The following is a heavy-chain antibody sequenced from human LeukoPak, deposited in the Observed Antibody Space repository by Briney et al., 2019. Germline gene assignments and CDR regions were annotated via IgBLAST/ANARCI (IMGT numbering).Heavy chain of an antibody. Sequence: PGGSLRLSCAASGFTVSSNYMSWVRQAPGKGLEWVSVIYSGGSTYYADSVKGRFTISRDNSKNTLYLQMNSLRAEDTAAYYCARAGQRAYFDYWGQGTLVTVSS. J-gene: IGHJ4*02. CDR3: ARAGQRAYFDY. V-gene: IGHV3-53*05. CDR2: IYSGGST. CDR1: GFTVSSNY.